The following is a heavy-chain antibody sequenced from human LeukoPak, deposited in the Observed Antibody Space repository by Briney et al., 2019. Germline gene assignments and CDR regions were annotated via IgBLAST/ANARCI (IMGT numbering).Heavy chain of an antibody. CDR3: ARGRGSTSSFDP. CDR1: GYTFTGYY. CDR2: MNPNSGNT. Sequence: ASVKVSCKASGYTFTGYYMHWVRQAPGQGLEWMGWMNPNSGNTGYAQKFQGRVTMTRNTSISTAYMELSSLRSEDTAVYYCARGRGSTSSFDPWGQGTLVTVSS. J-gene: IGHJ5*02. D-gene: IGHD2-2*01. V-gene: IGHV1-8*02.